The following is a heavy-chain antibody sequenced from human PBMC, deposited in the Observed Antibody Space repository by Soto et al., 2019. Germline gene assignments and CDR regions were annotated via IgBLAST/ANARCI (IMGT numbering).Heavy chain of an antibody. J-gene: IGHJ6*03. CDR1: GFTFSNYE. D-gene: IGHD6-13*01. Sequence: EAQLVESGGGLVQPGGSLRLSCAASGFTFSNYEMHWVRQAPGKGLEYVSGISNNGAHTDYAKSVKGRFTISRDNSENNLYIQMGSLRAEDMALYYCARRGYGSRWPNVYMDVWGKGTTVTVSS. CDR3: ARRGYGSRWPNVYMDV. V-gene: IGHV3-64*01. CDR2: ISNNGAHT.